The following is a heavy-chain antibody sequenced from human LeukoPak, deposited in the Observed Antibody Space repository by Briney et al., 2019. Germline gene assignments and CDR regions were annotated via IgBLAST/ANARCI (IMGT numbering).Heavy chain of an antibody. CDR2: IYTSGST. Sequence: SETLSLTCTVSGGSIGSGTYYWNWIRQPAGKGLEWIGRIYTSGSTDYNPSLKSRVTISLDTSTNQFSLDLTSVTAADTAVYYCARGASSYYHHLDYWGQGTLVTVSP. CDR3: ARGASSYYHHLDY. V-gene: IGHV4-61*02. CDR1: GGSIGSGTYY. D-gene: IGHD1-26*01. J-gene: IGHJ4*02.